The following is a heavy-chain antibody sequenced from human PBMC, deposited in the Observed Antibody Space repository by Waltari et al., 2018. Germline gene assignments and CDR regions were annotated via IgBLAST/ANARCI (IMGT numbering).Heavy chain of an antibody. CDR1: GFTFSSYA. Sequence: EVQLLESGGGLVQPGGSLRLSCAASGFTFSSYAMSWVRQSPGKGLEWVSAISGSGGSTYYADSVKGRFTISRDNSKNTLYLQMNSLRAEDTAVYYCAKDPPKLYSSGWYTRADYWGQGTLVTVSS. CDR2: ISGSGGST. V-gene: IGHV3-23*01. D-gene: IGHD6-19*01. CDR3: AKDPPKLYSSGWYTRADY. J-gene: IGHJ4*02.